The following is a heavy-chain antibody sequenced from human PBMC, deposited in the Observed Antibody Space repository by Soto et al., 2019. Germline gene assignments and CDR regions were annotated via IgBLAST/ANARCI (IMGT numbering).Heavy chain of an antibody. J-gene: IGHJ5*02. D-gene: IGHD3-3*02. Sequence: EVQLVESGGGLVQPGGSLRLSCAASGFTVSSNYMSWVRQAPGKGLEWVSVIYSGGSTYYADSLKGRFTISRDNSKNTLYLQMSSLRAEDTAVYYCARGQGHHISVNWFDPWGQGSLVTVSS. CDR3: ARGQGHHISVNWFDP. CDR2: IYSGGST. V-gene: IGHV3-66*01. CDR1: GFTVSSNY.